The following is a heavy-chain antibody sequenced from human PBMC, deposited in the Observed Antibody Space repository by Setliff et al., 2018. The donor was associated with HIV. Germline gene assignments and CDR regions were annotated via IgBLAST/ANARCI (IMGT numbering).Heavy chain of an antibody. V-gene: IGHV7-4-1*02. CDR2: INTNTGNP. CDR3: ARGHDFWSGYYTIDY. CDR1: GYSLTSYS. Sequence: ASVKVSCKASGYSLTSYSINWVRQAPGQGLEWMGYINTNTGNPTYAQGFTGRFVFSLDTSVTTAYLQISSLKAEDTAVYYCARGHDFWSGYYTIDYWGEGTLVTV. J-gene: IGHJ4*02. D-gene: IGHD3-3*01.